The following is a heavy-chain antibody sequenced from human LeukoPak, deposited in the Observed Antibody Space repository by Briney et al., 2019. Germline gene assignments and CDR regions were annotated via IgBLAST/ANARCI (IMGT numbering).Heavy chain of an antibody. CDR3: AKRGVVIRVILVGFHKEAYYFDS. J-gene: IGHJ4*02. V-gene: IGHV3-23*01. CDR2: ISGRGGTT. Sequence: GSLRLSCAVSGNTLSNYGMSWVRQAPGKGLEWVAGISGRGGTTNYADSVKGRFTISRDNPKNTLFLHMNSLRAEDTAVYFCAKRGVVIRVILVGFHKEAYYFDSWGQGALVTVSS. D-gene: IGHD3-22*01. CDR1: GNTLSNYG.